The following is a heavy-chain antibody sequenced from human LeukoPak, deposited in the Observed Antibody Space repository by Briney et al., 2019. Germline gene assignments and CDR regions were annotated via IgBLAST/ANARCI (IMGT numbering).Heavy chain of an antibody. J-gene: IGHJ6*02. V-gene: IGHV1-69*13. CDR2: IIPIFGRA. CDR1: GGTFTSYA. CDR3: ARAPYDFWSGYYYSSYGMDV. D-gene: IGHD3-3*01. Sequence: ASVKVSCKASGGTFTSYAISWVRQAPGQGLEWMGGIIPIFGRANYAQKFQGRVTITADESTSTAYMELSSLNSEDTAVYYCARAPYDFWSGYYYSSYGMDVWGQGTTVTVSS.